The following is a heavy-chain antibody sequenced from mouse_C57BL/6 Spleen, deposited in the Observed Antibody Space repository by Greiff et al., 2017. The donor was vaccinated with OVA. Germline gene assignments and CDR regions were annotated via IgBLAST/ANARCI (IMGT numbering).Heavy chain of an antibody. Sequence: QVQLQQPGAEIVKPGASVKMSCKASGYTFTSYWITWVKQRPGQGLEWIGDIYPGSGSTNYNEKFKSKATLTADTSSSTAYMQLSSLTSEDSAVFYCARSSYYYGNSPYWYFDVWGTGTTVTVSS. V-gene: IGHV1-55*01. J-gene: IGHJ1*03. D-gene: IGHD1-1*01. CDR2: IYPGSGST. CDR1: GYTFTSYW. CDR3: ARSSYYYGNSPYWYFDV.